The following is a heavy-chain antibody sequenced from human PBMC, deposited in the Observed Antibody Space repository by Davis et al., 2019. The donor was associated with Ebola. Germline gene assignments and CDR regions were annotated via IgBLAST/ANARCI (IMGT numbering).Heavy chain of an antibody. Sequence: ASVKVSCKTSGYTFTTYYMHWVRQAPGQGLEWMGWINPNSGGTNYAQKFQGWVTMTRDTSITTAYVELSRLRSGDTAVYYCARLGSSNWNDYWGQGTLVTVSS. CDR2: INPNSGGT. V-gene: IGHV1-2*04. D-gene: IGHD1-1*01. J-gene: IGHJ4*02. CDR3: ARLGSSNWNDY. CDR1: GYTFTTYY.